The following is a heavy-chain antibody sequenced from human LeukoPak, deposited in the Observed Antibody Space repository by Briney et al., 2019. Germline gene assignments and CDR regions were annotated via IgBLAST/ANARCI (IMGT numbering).Heavy chain of an antibody. Sequence: WASVKVSCKAFGYTFTSYDINWVRQATGQGLEWMGWMSPNSGNTGYAQKFQDRVTITRNTSISTAYMELSSLRSEDTAVYYCARQSHSYGYDTFDIWGQGTVVTVSS. V-gene: IGHV1-8*03. CDR2: MSPNSGNT. CDR3: ARQSHSYGYDTFDI. CDR1: GYTFTSYD. J-gene: IGHJ3*02. D-gene: IGHD5-18*01.